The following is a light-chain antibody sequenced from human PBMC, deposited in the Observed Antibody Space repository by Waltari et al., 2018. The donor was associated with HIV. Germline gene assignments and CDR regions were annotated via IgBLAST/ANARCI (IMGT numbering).Light chain of an antibody. V-gene: IGLV3-19*01. CDR2: GKN. Sequence: SSALTQDPTVSIALGQTVTITCQRDGLRNYYGTWYQQRPGQAPIVVIYGKNNRPSGIPDRFSGSSSGDSTSLTITGDQAEDEADYHCNSRDSSGNHVIFGGGTKLTVL. CDR1: GLRNYY. CDR3: NSRDSSGNHVI. J-gene: IGLJ2*01.